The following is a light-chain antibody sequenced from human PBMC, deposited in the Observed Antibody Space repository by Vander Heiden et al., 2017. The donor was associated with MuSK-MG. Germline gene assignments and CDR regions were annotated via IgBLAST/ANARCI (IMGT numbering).Light chain of an antibody. V-gene: IGLV3-25*03. Sequence: SHELTQPPSVSVSPGQTARITCSGDALPKQYAYWYQQKPGQAPVLVIYKDSERPSGIPERFSGSSSGTTVTLTISGVQAEDEADYYCQSADSSGTYVVFGGGTKLTVL. CDR1: ALPKQY. CDR3: QSADSSGTYVV. CDR2: KDS. J-gene: IGLJ2*01.